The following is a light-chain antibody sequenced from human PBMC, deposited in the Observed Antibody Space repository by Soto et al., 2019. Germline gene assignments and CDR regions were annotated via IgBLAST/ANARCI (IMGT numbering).Light chain of an antibody. CDR3: SAWDDILNGPV. CDR1: TSNIRTNS. Sequence: QSVLTQPPSASGTPGQRVTISCSGTTSNIRTNSVNWFQQLPGAAPKLLIYNKNRRPSGVPDRFSGSKSGTSASLAISGLQPEDESDYYCSAWDDILNGPVFGGGTQLTVL. CDR2: NKN. V-gene: IGLV1-44*01. J-gene: IGLJ3*02.